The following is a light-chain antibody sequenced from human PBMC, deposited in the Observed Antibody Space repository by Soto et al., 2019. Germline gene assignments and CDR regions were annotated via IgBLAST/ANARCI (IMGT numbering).Light chain of an antibody. J-gene: IGLJ2*01. CDR3: CSYAGSIVV. CDR1: SSDVGSYNL. V-gene: IGLV2-23*01. Sequence: QSALTQPASVSGSPGQSITISCTGTSSDVGSYNLVSWYQQHPGKAPKLMIYEGSKRPSGVSNRFSGSKSSNTASLTISGLQAEDEADYYCCSYAGSIVVFGGGTKLTVL. CDR2: EGS.